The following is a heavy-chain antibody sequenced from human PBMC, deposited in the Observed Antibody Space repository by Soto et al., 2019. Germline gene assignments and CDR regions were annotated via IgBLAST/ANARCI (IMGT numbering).Heavy chain of an antibody. J-gene: IGHJ6*02. CDR1: GFTFSSYG. V-gene: IGHV3-30*18. Sequence: QVQLVESGGGVVQPGRSLRLSCAASGFTFSSYGMHWVRQAPGKGLEWVAVISYDGSNKYYADSVKGRFTISRDNSKNTLYLQMNSLRAEDTAVYYCAKDPGGGYSYGFYYYYGMDVWGQGTTVTVSS. D-gene: IGHD5-18*01. CDR2: ISYDGSNK. CDR3: AKDPGGGYSYGFYYYYGMDV.